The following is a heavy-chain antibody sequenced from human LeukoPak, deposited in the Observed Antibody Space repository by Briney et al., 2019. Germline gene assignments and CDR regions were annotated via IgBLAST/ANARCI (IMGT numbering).Heavy chain of an antibody. D-gene: IGHD3-3*01. CDR3: ARRPFLEWLLEGNWFDP. Sequence: SETLSLTCTVSGGSISSGGYYWSWIRQPPGKGLEWIGEINHSGSTNYNPSLKSRVTISVDTSKNQFSLKLSSVTAADTAVYYCARRPFLEWLLEGNWFDPWGQGTLVTVSS. CDR2: INHSGST. J-gene: IGHJ5*02. CDR1: GGSISSGGYY. V-gene: IGHV4-61*08.